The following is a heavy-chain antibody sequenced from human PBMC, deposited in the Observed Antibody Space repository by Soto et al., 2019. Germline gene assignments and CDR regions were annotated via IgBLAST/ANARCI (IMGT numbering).Heavy chain of an antibody. Sequence: ASVKVSCKASGYTFIGYYIHWVRQAPGQGLEWMGRINPRSGDTTYAQKFQGRLTMTRDTSISTAYMELSSLRSDDTAAYYCGRDGVGATPLGWFDPWGQRSPVTVS. CDR1: GYTFIGYY. J-gene: IGHJ5*02. CDR3: GRDGVGATPLGWFDP. D-gene: IGHD1-26*01. CDR2: INPRSGDT. V-gene: IGHV1-2*06.